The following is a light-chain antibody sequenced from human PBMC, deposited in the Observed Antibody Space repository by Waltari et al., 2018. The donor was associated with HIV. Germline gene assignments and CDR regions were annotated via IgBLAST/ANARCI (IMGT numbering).Light chain of an antibody. CDR3: AAWDDSLNGYV. CDR2: SNN. J-gene: IGLJ1*01. Sequence: QSVLTQPPSASRTPGQRVTISCSGSSSNIGSNTVNWYQQLLGTAPKLRIYSNNQRPSGVPDRFSGSKSGTSASLAISGLQSEDEADYYCAAWDDSLNGYVFGTGTKVTVL. V-gene: IGLV1-44*01. CDR1: SSNIGSNT.